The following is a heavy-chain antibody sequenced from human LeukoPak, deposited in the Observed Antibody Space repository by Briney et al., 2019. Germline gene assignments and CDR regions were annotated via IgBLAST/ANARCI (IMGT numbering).Heavy chain of an antibody. J-gene: IGHJ4*02. CDR3: ARHYSDSSAYFKY. Sequence: SETLSLTCTVSGGSISGYYWSWIRQPPGKGLEWIGYNYYRGSTNYNPSLKSRVTISVDTSKNQFSLKLSSVTAADTAVYYCARHYSDSSAYFKYWGQGTLVTVSS. CDR1: GGSISGYY. CDR2: NYYRGST. D-gene: IGHD3-22*01. V-gene: IGHV4-59*01.